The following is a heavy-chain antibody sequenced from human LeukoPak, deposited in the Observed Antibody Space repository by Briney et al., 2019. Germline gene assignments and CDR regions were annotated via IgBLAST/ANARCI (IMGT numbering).Heavy chain of an antibody. Sequence: PGGSLRLSCAGSGFTFSDYYMTWIRQAPGKGLEWVSYISSSGSTMYYADSVKGRFTISRDNAKTSLYLQMNSLRAEDTAVYYCARRSVIVTTSLFDYWGQGTLVTVSS. D-gene: IGHD5-12*01. CDR3: ARRSVIVTTSLFDY. J-gene: IGHJ4*02. V-gene: IGHV3-11*01. CDR2: ISSSGSTM. CDR1: GFTFSDYY.